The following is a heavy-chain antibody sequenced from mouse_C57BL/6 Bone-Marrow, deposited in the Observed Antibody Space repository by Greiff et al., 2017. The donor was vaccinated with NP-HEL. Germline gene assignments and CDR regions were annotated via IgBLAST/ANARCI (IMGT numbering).Heavy chain of an antibody. CDR3: ARWGDYDDGAWFAY. V-gene: IGHV1-85*01. J-gene: IGHJ3*01. D-gene: IGHD2-4*01. CDR1: GYTFTSYD. CDR2: IYPRDGST. Sequence: QVQLQQSGPELVKPGASVKLSCKASGYTFTSYDINWVKQRPGQGLEWIGWIYPRDGSTKYNEKFKGKATLTVDTSSSTAYMELHSLTSEDSAVYFCARWGDYDDGAWFAYWGQGTLVTVSA.